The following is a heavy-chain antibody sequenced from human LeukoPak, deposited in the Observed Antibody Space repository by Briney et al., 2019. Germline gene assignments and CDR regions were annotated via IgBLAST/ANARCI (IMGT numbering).Heavy chain of an antibody. CDR3: ARDADVVGATPFDY. V-gene: IGHV3-11*04. CDR2: ISSSASTI. J-gene: IGHJ4*02. D-gene: IGHD1-26*01. Sequence: GGTLRLSCAASGFTFSDSYMCWICHAPGAGLGRVSYISSSASTIYYADSVKGRCTTSRDNAKYSLYLQMNSLRGEDTAVYYCARDADVVGATPFDYWGEGTLVTVSS. CDR1: GFTFSDSY.